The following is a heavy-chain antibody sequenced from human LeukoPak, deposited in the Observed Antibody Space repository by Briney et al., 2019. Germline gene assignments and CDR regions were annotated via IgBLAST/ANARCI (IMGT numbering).Heavy chain of an antibody. V-gene: IGHV3-23*01. CDR2: ISGSGGST. CDR3: AKDDRRRGKYYFDY. J-gene: IGHJ4*02. CDR1: GFTFSSYA. Sequence: GGSLRLSCAASGFTFSSYAMSWVRQAPGKGLEWVSGISGSGGSTYYADSVKGRFTISRDNSKNTLYLQMNSLRAEDTAVYYCAKDDRRRGKYYFDYWGQGTLVTVSS. D-gene: IGHD3-16*02.